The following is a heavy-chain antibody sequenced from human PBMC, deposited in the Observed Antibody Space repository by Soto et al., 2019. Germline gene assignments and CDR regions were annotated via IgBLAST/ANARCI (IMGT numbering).Heavy chain of an antibody. CDR3: ARDNDYSGHSSILEC. D-gene: IGHD1-26*01. J-gene: IGHJ4*02. CDR2: IQSDGSIE. V-gene: IGHV3-33*01. CDR1: GFMFRNYG. Sequence: SLRLSCVASGFMFRNYGMHWVRQAPGKGLEWVTAIQSDGSIEYYGDSVRVRFTISRDDSKNTVYLQMNSLRVEDTAVYYCARDNDYSGHSSILECWGVGTLVTVSS.